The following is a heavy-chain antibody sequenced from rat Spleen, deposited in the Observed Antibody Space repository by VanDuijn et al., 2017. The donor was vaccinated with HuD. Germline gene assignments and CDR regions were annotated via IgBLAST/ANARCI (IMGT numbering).Heavy chain of an antibody. V-gene: IGHV5-31*01. J-gene: IGHJ2*01. CDR2: VTDSGGTT. CDR3: TRENYYSGEY. D-gene: IGHD1-1*01. Sequence: EVQLVESGGGLVQPGRSLKLSCVASGFTFNNYWMTWIRQAPGKGLEWVASVTDSGGTTYYPDSMKGRFTISRDNAKSTLYLQMNSLRSEDTATYYCTRENYYSGEYWGQGVMVTVSS. CDR1: GFTFNNYW.